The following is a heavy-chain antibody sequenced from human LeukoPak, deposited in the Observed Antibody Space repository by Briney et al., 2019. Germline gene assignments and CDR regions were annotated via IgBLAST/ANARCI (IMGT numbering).Heavy chain of an antibody. Sequence: HPGGSLRLSCAASGFTFSSYAMSWVRQAPGKGLEWVSAISGSGGSTYYADSVKGRFTVSRDNSKNTLFLQMNSLGAEDTAVYYCAKGHTPWGNYRDAFDIWGQGTMVTVSS. V-gene: IGHV3-23*01. J-gene: IGHJ3*02. CDR3: AKGHTPWGNYRDAFDI. D-gene: IGHD3-16*01. CDR2: ISGSGGST. CDR1: GFTFSSYA.